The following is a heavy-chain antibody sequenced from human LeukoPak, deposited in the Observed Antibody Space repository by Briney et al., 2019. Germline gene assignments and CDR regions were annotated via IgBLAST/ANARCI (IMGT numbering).Heavy chain of an antibody. J-gene: IGHJ6*03. D-gene: IGHD2/OR15-2a*01. CDR1: GGSISSSSYY. V-gene: IGHV4-39*07. CDR2: IYYSGST. CDR3: ARLGEYQYYMDV. Sequence: PSETLSLTCTVSGGSISSSSYYWGWIRQPPGKGLEWIGSIYYSGSTNCNPSLKSRVTISVDTSKNQISLKVSSVTAADTAVYYCARLGEYQYYMDVWGKGTTVTISS.